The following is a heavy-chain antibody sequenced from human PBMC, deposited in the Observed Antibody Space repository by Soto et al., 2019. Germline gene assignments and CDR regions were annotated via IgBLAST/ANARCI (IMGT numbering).Heavy chain of an antibody. CDR1: GGSMRSYY. CDR3: AGIGEDVYYGMDV. J-gene: IGHJ6*02. Sequence: PSETLSLTCSVSGGSMRSYYWNWLRQPAGKGLEWIGRVYSRGDTNYNPSVKSRVTMSVDTSKNEFSLRLNSVTAGDTAVYYCAGIGEDVYYGMDVWGQGTTVTVSS. CDR2: VYSRGDT. D-gene: IGHD2-21*01. V-gene: IGHV4-4*07.